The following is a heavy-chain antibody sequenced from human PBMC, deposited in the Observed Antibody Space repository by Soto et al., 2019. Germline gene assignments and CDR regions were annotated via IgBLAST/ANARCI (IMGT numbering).Heavy chain of an antibody. CDR1: GYSISGGYH. D-gene: IGHD2-15*01. CDR3: ARQDRVVAEGRWFDP. V-gene: IGHV4-38-2*02. Sequence: ASETLSLTCTVSGYSISGGYHWAWIRQPPGKGLEWLGSVHYSGNTYYNPSLKSRLTISVDKSKNQFSLNLSSVTAADTAVYYCARQDRVVAEGRWFDPWGQGTLVTVSS. J-gene: IGHJ5*02. CDR2: VHYSGNT.